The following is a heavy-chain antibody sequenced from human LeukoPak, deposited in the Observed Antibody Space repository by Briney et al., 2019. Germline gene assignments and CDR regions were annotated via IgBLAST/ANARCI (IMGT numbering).Heavy chain of an antibody. CDR1: GYTFTSYD. Sequence: ASVKVSCKASGYTFTSYDINWVRQATGQGLEWMGWMSPNSGNTGYAQKFQGRVTMTRNTSISTAYMELSSLRSEDTAVYYCARGVGVAGTNYYYYYMDVWGKGTTVTVSS. D-gene: IGHD6-19*01. CDR3: ARGVGVAGTNYYYYYMDV. J-gene: IGHJ6*03. V-gene: IGHV1-8*01. CDR2: MSPNSGNT.